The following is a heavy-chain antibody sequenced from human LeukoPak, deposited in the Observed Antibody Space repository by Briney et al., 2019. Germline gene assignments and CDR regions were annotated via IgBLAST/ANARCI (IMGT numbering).Heavy chain of an antibody. Sequence: SETLSLTCTVSGGSISSYYWSWIWQPPGKGLEWIGYIYYSGSTNYNPSLKSRVTISVDTSKNQFSLKLSSVTAADTAVYYCARDAAGTWDNWFDPWGQGTLVTVSS. CDR2: IYYSGST. CDR3: ARDAAGTWDNWFDP. J-gene: IGHJ5*02. CDR1: GGSISSYY. V-gene: IGHV4-59*01. D-gene: IGHD6-13*01.